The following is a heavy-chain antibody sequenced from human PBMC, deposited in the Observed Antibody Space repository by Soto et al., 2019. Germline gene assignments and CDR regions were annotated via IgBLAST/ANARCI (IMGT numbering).Heavy chain of an antibody. J-gene: IGHJ4*02. CDR3: TTGQRPLRFLEWLSRYYFDF. CDR1: GYTLSESS. V-gene: IGHV1-24*01. Sequence: QFQLVQSGAEVKKPGASVKVSCKVSGYTLSESSMHWVRQAPGKGLEWMGGFDPEDGETLYAQKFQGRVSMTEDTSTDTAYMELSSLTSEDTAVYYCTTGQRPLRFLEWLSRYYFDFWGQGTLVTVSS. D-gene: IGHD3-3*01. CDR2: FDPEDGET.